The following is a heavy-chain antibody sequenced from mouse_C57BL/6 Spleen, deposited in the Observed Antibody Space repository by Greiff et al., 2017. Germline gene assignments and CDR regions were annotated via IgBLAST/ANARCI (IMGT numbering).Heavy chain of an antibody. V-gene: IGHV1-82*01. J-gene: IGHJ2*01. CDR1: GYAFSSSW. Sequence: QVQLQQSGPELVKPGASVKISCKASGYAFSSSWMNWVKQRPGKGLEWIGRIYPGDGDTNSNGKFKGKATLTADKSSSTAYMQLSSLTSEDSAVYFCARVITTVVASGDFDYWGQGTTLTVSS. CDR3: ARVITTVVASGDFDY. D-gene: IGHD1-1*01. CDR2: IYPGDGDT.